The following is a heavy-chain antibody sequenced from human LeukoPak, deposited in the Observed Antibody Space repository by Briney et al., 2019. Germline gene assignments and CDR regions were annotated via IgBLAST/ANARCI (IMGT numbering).Heavy chain of an antibody. CDR2: IWYDGSNK. Sequence: WRSLRLSCAASGFTFSTYGMHWVRQAPGKGLEWVAVIWYDGSNKYYADSVKGRFTISRDNSKNTLYLQMNSLRAEDTAVYYCARDLAWFGELIFDYWGQGTLVTVSS. D-gene: IGHD3-10*01. V-gene: IGHV3-33*01. CDR3: ARDLAWFGELIFDY. J-gene: IGHJ4*02. CDR1: GFTFSTYG.